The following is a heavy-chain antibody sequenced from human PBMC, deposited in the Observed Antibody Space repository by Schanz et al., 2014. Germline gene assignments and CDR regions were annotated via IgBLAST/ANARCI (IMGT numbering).Heavy chain of an antibody. CDR3: ARGGFGEVSYFDY. CDR1: GFTFSAYA. D-gene: IGHD3-10*01. V-gene: IGHV3-23*01. Sequence: EVQLLESGGGLVQPGGSLRLSCAASGFTFSAYAMTWVRQIPGKGLEWVSAISGSGGSTYYADSVKGRFTISRDNSKNTLYLQMNSLRAEDTAVYYCARGGFGEVSYFDYWGQGTLVTVSS. CDR2: ISGSGGST. J-gene: IGHJ4*02.